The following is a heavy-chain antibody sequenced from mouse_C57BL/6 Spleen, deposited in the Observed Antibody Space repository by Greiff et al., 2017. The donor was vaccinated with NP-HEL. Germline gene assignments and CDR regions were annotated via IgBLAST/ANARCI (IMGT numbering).Heavy chain of an antibody. Sequence: EVQLVESGPELVKPGDSVKISCKASGYSFTGYFMNWVMQSHGKSLEWIGRINPSMGITFYNQKFKGKATLTVDKSSSTAHMELRSLTSEDSAVYYCALPYYFDYWGQGTTLTVSS. V-gene: IGHV1-20*01. CDR2: INPSMGIT. J-gene: IGHJ2*01. CDR3: ALPYYFDY. CDR1: GYSFTGYF.